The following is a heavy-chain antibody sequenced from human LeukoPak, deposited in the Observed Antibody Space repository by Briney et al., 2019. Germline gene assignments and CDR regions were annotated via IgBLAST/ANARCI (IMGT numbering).Heavy chain of an antibody. D-gene: IGHD3-10*01. CDR2: ISGSGGST. Sequence: GGSLRLSCAASGFTFSSYAMSWVRQAPGKGLEWVSAISGSGGSTYYADSVKGRFTISRDNSKNTLYLQMNSLRAEDTAVYYCAREKDGSAYYYYGMDVWGQGTTATVSS. CDR3: AREKDGSAYYYYGMDV. CDR1: GFTFSSYA. V-gene: IGHV3-23*01. J-gene: IGHJ6*02.